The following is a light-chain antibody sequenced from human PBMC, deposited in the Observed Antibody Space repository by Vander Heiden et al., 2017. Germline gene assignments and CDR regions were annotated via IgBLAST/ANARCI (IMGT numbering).Light chain of an antibody. CDR3: QQSYSTPQE. CDR1: QSISSY. V-gene: IGKV1-39*01. Sequence: DIQMTQSPSSLSASVGDRVTITCRASQSISSYLNWYQQKPGKAPKLLTYAASSLQSGVPSRFSGSGSGTDFTLTISSLQPEDFATYYCQQSYSTPQEFGPGTKVEIK. CDR2: AAS. J-gene: IGKJ1*01.